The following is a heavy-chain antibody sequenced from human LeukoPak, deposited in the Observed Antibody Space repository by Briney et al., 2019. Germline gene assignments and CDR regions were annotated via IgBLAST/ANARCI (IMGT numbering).Heavy chain of an antibody. V-gene: IGHV5-10-1*01. CDR3: AANLVRIAAASLPPYRPGGMDV. D-gene: IGHD6-13*01. CDR1: GYSFTSYW. CDR2: IDSSDSYT. Sequence: GESLKISCKGSGYSFTSYWISWVRQIPGKGLEWMGSIDSSDSYTNYSPSFQGDVTISADKSISTAYLQWSSLKASDTAMYYCAANLVRIAAASLPPYRPGGMDVWGKGTTVTASS. J-gene: IGHJ6*04.